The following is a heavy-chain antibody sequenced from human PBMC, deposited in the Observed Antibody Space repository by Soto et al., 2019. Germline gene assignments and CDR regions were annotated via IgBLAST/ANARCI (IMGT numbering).Heavy chain of an antibody. V-gene: IGHV3-48*02. J-gene: IGHJ4*02. CDR1: GFTFSSYS. D-gene: IGHD3-22*01. CDR3: ARVYYYDSSGYSHFDY. Sequence: PGGSLRLSCAASGFTFSSYSMNWVRQAPGKGLEWVSYISSSSSTIYYADSVKGRFTISRDNAKNSLYLQMNSLRDEDTAVYYCARVYYYDSSGYSHFDYWGQGTLVTVSS. CDR2: ISSSSSTI.